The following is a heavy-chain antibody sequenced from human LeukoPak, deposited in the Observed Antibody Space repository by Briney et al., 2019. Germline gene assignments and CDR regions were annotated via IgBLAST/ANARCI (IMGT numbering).Heavy chain of an antibody. D-gene: IGHD3-9*01. J-gene: IGHJ5*02. V-gene: IGHV4-34*01. CDR3: ARKSTRYFDSLNWFDP. CDR1: GGSFSGYY. CDR2: INHSGST. Sequence: SETLSLTCAVYGGSFSGYYWSWLRQPPGKGLEWIGEINHSGSTNYNPSLKSRVTISVDTSKNQFSLKLSSVTAADTAVYYCARKSTRYFDSLNWFDPWGQGTLVTVSS.